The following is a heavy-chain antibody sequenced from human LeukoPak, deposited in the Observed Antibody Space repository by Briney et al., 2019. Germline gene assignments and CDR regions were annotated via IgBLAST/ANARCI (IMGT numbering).Heavy chain of an antibody. Sequence: PGGSLRLSCAASGFTFSSYAMHWVRQAPGKGLEYVSAISSNGGSTYYANSVKGRFTISRDNSKNTLYLQMNSLRAEDTAVYYCAKAPYYDYVWGTIGSFDYWGQGTLVTVSS. D-gene: IGHD3-16*01. CDR2: ISSNGGST. CDR1: GFTFSSYA. V-gene: IGHV3-64*01. J-gene: IGHJ4*02. CDR3: AKAPYYDYVWGTIGSFDY.